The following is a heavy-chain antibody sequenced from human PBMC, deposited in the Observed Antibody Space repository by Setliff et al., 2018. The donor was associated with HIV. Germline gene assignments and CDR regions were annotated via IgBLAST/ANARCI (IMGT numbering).Heavy chain of an antibody. CDR2: IYYSGST. V-gene: IGHV4-39*06. CDR3: ARDNYYDSTGYEGASF. Sequence: LSLTCTVSGGSISSSSHYWGWIRQPPGKGLEWIGYIYYSGSTNYSPSLKSRVTISLDTSKNQFTLNLTSVTAADTAVYYCARDNYYDSTGYEGASFWGRGALVTVSS. CDR1: GGSISSSSHY. J-gene: IGHJ4*02. D-gene: IGHD3-22*01.